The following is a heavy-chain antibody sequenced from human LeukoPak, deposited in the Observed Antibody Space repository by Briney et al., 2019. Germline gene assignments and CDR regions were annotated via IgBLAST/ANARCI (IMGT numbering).Heavy chain of an antibody. CDR1: GFTFSSHW. V-gene: IGHV3-74*01. J-gene: IGHJ3*02. CDR3: ARALRLGMGRAFDI. D-gene: IGHD7-27*01. CDR2: IKYDGSII. Sequence: GGSLRLSCAASGFTFSSHWMHWVRQAPGKGLVWVSRIKYDGSIITYADSVKGRFSISRDNAKNTVDLQMNSLRAEDTAVYYCARALRLGMGRAFDIWGQGTMVTVSS.